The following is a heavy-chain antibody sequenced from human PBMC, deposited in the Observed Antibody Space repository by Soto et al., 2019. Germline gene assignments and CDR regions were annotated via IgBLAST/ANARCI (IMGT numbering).Heavy chain of an antibody. V-gene: IGHV3-7*01. CDR2: IKQDGSEK. D-gene: IGHD2-2*01. CDR3: AREGRKVTSCPDY. Sequence: GGSLRLSCAASGFTFSSYWMSWVRQAPGKGLEWVANIKQDGSEKYYVDSVKGRFTISRDNAKNSLYLQMNSLRAEDTAVYYCAREGRKVTSCPDYWGQGTLVTVSS. CDR1: GFTFSSYW. J-gene: IGHJ4*02.